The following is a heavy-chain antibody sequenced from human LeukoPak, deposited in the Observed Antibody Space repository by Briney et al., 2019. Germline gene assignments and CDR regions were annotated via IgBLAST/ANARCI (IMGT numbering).Heavy chain of an antibody. Sequence: GASVKVSCKASGDTFSSYGISWVRQAPGQGLEWMGWISAYNGNTKYAQKLQGRVTMTTDTSTSTAYMELRSLRSDDTAVYYCARDAPGRNYGDYRELDYWGQGTLVTVSS. CDR3: ARDAPGRNYGDYRELDY. J-gene: IGHJ4*02. D-gene: IGHD4-17*01. V-gene: IGHV1-18*01. CDR2: ISAYNGNT. CDR1: GDTFSSYG.